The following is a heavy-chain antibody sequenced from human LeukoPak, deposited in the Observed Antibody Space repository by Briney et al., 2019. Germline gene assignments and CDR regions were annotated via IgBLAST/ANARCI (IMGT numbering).Heavy chain of an antibody. J-gene: IGHJ4*02. V-gene: IGHV1-3*01. Sequence: GASVKVSCKASGYTFTNYALHWVRQAPGQRLEWMGWINPGNAYTKYSQKFQGRVTITADKSTSTAYMELSSLRSEDTAVYYCARTVLSRDWLVPYYFDYWGQGTLVTVSS. D-gene: IGHD6-19*01. CDR1: GYTFTNYA. CDR3: ARTVLSRDWLVPYYFDY. CDR2: INPGNAYT.